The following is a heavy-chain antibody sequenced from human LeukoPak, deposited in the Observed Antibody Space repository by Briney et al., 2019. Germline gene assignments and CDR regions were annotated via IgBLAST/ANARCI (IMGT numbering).Heavy chain of an antibody. D-gene: IGHD5-18*01. J-gene: IGHJ4*02. CDR3: ASGGYSYGFDY. V-gene: IGHV4-30-2*01. CDR2: IYHNGNT. CDR1: GGSISSGGYH. Sequence: TLSLTCTVSGGSISSGGYHWSWIRQHPGKGLEWIGYIYHNGNTYYSPSLKSRVTISVDRSKNQLSLKLSSVTAADTAMYYCASGGYSYGFDYWGQGTLVTVSS.